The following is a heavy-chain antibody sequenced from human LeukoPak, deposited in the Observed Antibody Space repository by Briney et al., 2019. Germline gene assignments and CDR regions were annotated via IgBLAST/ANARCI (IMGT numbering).Heavy chain of an antibody. CDR1: GYILTDYY. CDR2: INPHSGGT. V-gene: IGHV1-2*02. CDR3: AREGPGSSGWFFDY. Sequence: ASVKVSCKASGYILTDYYMHWVRQAPGQGLEWMGWINPHSGGTKYAQKFQGRVTMTRDTSITTAYMEVSRLRSDDTAVYYCAREGPGSSGWFFDYWGQGTLVSVSS. J-gene: IGHJ4*02. D-gene: IGHD6-19*01.